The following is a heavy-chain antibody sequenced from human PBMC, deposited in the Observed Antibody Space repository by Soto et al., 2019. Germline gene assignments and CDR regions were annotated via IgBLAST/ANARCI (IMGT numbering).Heavy chain of an antibody. CDR3: ARDLYDYGGNSAYNWFDP. V-gene: IGHV1-2*04. CDR2: IYPDSVGI. J-gene: IGHJ5*02. D-gene: IGHD4-17*01. CDR1: GYSFTSHY. Sequence: GASVKVSCKAIGYSFTSHYMHWVRQAPRQGLEWMGRIYPDSVGIGYAQKFQGWVTMTRDTSTSTAYMELSRLRSDDTAVYYCARDLYDYGGNSAYNWFDPWGQGTLVTVSS.